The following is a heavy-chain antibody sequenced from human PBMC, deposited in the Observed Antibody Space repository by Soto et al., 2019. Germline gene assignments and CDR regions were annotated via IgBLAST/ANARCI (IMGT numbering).Heavy chain of an antibody. V-gene: IGHV4-59*01. CDR1: GGSISSYY. Sequence: PSETLSLTCTVSGGSISSYYWSWIRQPPGKGLEWIGYIYYSGSTNYNPSLKSRVTISVDTPKNQFSLKLSPVTAAGTAVYYCARLWGWYFDYWGQGTLVTVSS. CDR3: ARLWGWYFDY. CDR2: IYYSGST. J-gene: IGHJ4*02. D-gene: IGHD2-21*01.